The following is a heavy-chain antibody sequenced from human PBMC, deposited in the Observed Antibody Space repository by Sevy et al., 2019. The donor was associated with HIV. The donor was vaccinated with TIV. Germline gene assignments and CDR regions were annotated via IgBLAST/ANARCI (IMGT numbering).Heavy chain of an antibody. J-gene: IGHJ6*04. CDR3: ARDYSVPGYYYGMDV. CDR1: GFTFSSYG. D-gene: IGHD1-1*01. Sequence: GGSLRLSCAASGFTFSSYGMHWVRQAPGKGLEWVAVIWYDGSNKYYADSVKGRFTISRDNSKNTLYLQMNSLRAEDTAVYYCARDYSVPGYYYGMDVWGKGTTVTVSS. CDR2: IWYDGSNK. V-gene: IGHV3-33*01.